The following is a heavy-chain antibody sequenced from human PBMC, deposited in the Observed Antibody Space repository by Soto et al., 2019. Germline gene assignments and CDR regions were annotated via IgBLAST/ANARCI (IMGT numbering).Heavy chain of an antibody. CDR1: GYTFTAYY. CDR3: ARGFCSGADCDDGYSWLDP. Sequence: QVQLVQSGAEVKTPGASVKVSCKASGYTFTAYYIHWVRQAPGQGLEWMAWISPNTAGSNSVEKFEGRVTMTRDTSISTAYMELSKLTSDDTAIYYCARGFCSGADCDDGYSWLDPWGQGTLVTVTS. D-gene: IGHD2-15*01. CDR2: ISPNTAGS. V-gene: IGHV1-2*02. J-gene: IGHJ5*02.